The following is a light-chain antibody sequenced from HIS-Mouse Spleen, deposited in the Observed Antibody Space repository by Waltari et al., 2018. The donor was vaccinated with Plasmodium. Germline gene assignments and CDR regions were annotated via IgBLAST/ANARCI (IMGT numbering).Light chain of an antibody. CDR2: YYSDTDK. Sequence: QPVLTQPPSSSASPGESARLTCTLPSDINVGSYNIYWYQQKQGSTPRYLLYYYSDTDKGQGSGVPSRFSGSKDASANTGILLISGLQSEDEADYYCMIWPSNASGVFGGGTKLTVL. V-gene: IGLV5-37*01. CDR3: MIWPSNASGV. J-gene: IGLJ3*02. CDR1: SDINVGSYN.